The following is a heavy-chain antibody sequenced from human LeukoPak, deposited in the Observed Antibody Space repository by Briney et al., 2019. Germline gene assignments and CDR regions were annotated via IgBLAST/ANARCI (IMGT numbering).Heavy chain of an antibody. CDR2: INHSGST. CDR3: ARGRSYFAWLPQADY. D-gene: IGHD3-9*01. CDR1: GGSFSGYY. V-gene: IGHV4-34*01. J-gene: IGHJ4*02. Sequence: SETLSLTCAVYGGSFSGYYWSWIRQPPEKGREWMGEINHSGSTNYNPSLKSRVTISVDTSKNQFSLKLSPVTAADTAVYYCARGRSYFAWLPQADYWGQGTLVTVSS.